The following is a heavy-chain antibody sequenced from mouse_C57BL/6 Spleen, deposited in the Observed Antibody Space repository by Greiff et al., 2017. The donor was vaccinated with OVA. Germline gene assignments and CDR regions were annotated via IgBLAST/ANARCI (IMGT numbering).Heavy chain of an antibody. CDR1: GFTFSDYY. D-gene: IGHD1-1*02. V-gene: IGHV5-16*01. CDR2: INYDGSST. Sequence: EVQLVESEGGLVQPGSSMKLSCTASGFTFSDYYMAWVRQVPEKGLEWVANINYDGSSTYYLDSLKSRFIISRDNAKNILYLQMSSLKSEDTATYYCARGGGSYFDYWGQGTTLTVSS. CDR3: ARGGGSYFDY. J-gene: IGHJ2*01.